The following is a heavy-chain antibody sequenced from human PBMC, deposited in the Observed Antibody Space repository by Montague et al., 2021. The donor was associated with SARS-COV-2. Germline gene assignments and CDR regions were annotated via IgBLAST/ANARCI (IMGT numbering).Heavy chain of an antibody. CDR3: ARENNWKRNGWFDP. J-gene: IGHJ5*02. CDR1: GGSISSYY. Sequence: SETLSLTCTVSGGSISSYYWSWIRQPPGKGLEWIGYIYYSGSTNXNPSLKSRVTISVDTSKNQFSLKLSSVTAADTAVYYCARENNWKRNGWFDPWGQGTLVTVSS. D-gene: IGHD1-20*01. CDR2: IYYSGST. V-gene: IGHV4-59*01.